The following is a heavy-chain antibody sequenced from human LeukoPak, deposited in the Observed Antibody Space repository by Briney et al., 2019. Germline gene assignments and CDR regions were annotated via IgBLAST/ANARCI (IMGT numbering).Heavy chain of an antibody. V-gene: IGHV3-74*01. J-gene: IGHJ2*01. D-gene: IGHD3-22*01. CDR1: GLTFNTYW. Sequence: PGGSLTLSCRASGLTFNTYWIHWVRQAPGQGLVWVSHIKFEGSLASYADSVKGRFTISRDNTKNTLYLQMNSLGTEDTAVYYCVTGHYDSRMYFDLWGRGTLVIVSS. CDR3: VTGHYDSRMYFDL. CDR2: IKFEGSLA.